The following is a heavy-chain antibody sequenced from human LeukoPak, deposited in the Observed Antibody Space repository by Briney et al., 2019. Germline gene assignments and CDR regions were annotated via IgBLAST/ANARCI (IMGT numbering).Heavy chain of an antibody. CDR2: ISSSSSYI. CDR1: GFTFSSYS. D-gene: IGHD6-19*01. Sequence: GGSLRLSCAASGFTFSSYSMNWVRQAPGKGLEWVSSISSSSSYIYSADSVKGRFTISRDNAKNSLYLQMNSLRAEDTAVYYCAREVAVHGLPYYYYMDVWGKGATVTVSS. CDR3: AREVAVHGLPYYYYMDV. J-gene: IGHJ6*03. V-gene: IGHV3-21*01.